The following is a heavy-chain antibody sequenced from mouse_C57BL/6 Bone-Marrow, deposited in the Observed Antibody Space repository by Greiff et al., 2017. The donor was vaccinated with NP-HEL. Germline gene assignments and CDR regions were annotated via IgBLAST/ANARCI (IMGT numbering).Heavy chain of an antibody. Sequence: DVKLVESGAELVRPGASVKLSCTASGFNIKDDYMHWVKQRPEQGLEWIGWIDPENGDTEYASKFQGKATITADTSSNTAYLQLSSLTSEDTAVYYCTLGLYFDYWGQGTTLTVSS. CDR3: TLGLYFDY. CDR1: GFNIKDDY. V-gene: IGHV14-4*01. D-gene: IGHD3-3*01. J-gene: IGHJ2*01. CDR2: IDPENGDT.